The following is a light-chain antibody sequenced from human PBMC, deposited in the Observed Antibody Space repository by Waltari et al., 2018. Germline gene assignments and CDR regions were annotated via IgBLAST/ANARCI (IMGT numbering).Light chain of an antibody. V-gene: IGLV2-23*01. CDR2: DGS. CDR3: CSYADSSTLV. CDR1: SRDVGCYTL. Sequence: QSALTQPASVSGFPGQSLTITCPGTSRDVGCYTLVSWYQQSPGKAPTLMISDGSKRPSGVSNRLSGSKSGNTASLTISGLQAEDEADYYCCSYADSSTLVFGGGTKLTVL. J-gene: IGLJ3*02.